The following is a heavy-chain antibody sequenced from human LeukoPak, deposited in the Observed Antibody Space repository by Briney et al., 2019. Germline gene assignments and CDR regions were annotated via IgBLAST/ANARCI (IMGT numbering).Heavy chain of an antibody. V-gene: IGHV3-21*01. J-gene: IGHJ4*02. CDR3: ARGSGSGSYYPRFDY. D-gene: IGHD3-10*01. Sequence: GGSLRLSCAASGFTFSSYSMNWVRQAPGKELEWVSSISSSSDYIYYADSVKGRFTISRDNAKNSLYLQMNSLRAEDTAVYYCARGSGSGSYYPRFDYWGQGTLVTVSS. CDR1: GFTFSSYS. CDR2: ISSSSDYI.